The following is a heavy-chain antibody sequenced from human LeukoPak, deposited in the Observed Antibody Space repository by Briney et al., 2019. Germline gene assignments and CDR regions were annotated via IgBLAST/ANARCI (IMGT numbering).Heavy chain of an antibody. J-gene: IGHJ3*02. CDR3: ARYQTGLDAFDI. D-gene: IGHD3-9*01. CDR2: ISAYNGNT. Sequence: ASVKVSCKASGYTFTSYDINWVRQAPGQGLEWMGWISAYNGNTNYAQKLQGRVTMTTDTSTSTAYMELRSLRSDDTAVYYCARYQTGLDAFDIWGQGTMVTVSS. CDR1: GYTFTSYD. V-gene: IGHV1-18*01.